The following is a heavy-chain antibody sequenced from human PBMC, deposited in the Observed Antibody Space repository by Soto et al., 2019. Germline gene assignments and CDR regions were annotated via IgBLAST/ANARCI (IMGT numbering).Heavy chain of an antibody. Sequence: EVQLVESGGGLVQPGGSLRLSCAASGLTVSTNPMSWVRQAPGKGLEWVSVIYTGGGTHYADSVKGRFTNSRDNSKNTWNLQMNSLRPEDTEVYYCARDGSGHWGQGTLVTVSS. J-gene: IGHJ4*02. CDR1: GLTVSTNP. V-gene: IGHV3-66*01. CDR3: ARDGSGH. CDR2: IYTGGGT.